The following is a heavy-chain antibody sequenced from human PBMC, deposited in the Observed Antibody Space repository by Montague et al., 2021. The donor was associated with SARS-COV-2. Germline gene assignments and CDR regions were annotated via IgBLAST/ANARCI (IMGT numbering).Heavy chain of an antibody. Sequence: SLRLSCAASGFTFSSYSMNWVRQAPGKGLEWVSSISSSSSYIYYADPVKGRFTISRDNAKNSLYLQMNSLRAEDTAVYYCARDLGYDYVWGSYRHLDNWGQGTLVTVSS. CDR3: ARDLGYDYVWGSYRHLDN. V-gene: IGHV3-21*01. CDR1: GFTFSSYS. J-gene: IGHJ4*02. CDR2: ISSSSSYI. D-gene: IGHD3-16*02.